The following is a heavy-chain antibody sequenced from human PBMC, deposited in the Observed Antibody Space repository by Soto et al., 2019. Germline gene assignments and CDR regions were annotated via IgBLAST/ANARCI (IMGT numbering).Heavy chain of an antibody. J-gene: IGHJ4*02. Sequence: HPGGSLRLSCAASGFTFSSYGMHWVRQAPGKGLERVAVIWYDGSNKYYAVSVKGRFTISRYNSKNTLYLQMNSLRAEDTAVYYCARENRFLEWPYQSHQYFDYWGQGTLVTVSS. CDR2: IWYDGSNK. D-gene: IGHD3-3*01. CDR3: ARENRFLEWPYQSHQYFDY. V-gene: IGHV3-33*01. CDR1: GFTFSSYG.